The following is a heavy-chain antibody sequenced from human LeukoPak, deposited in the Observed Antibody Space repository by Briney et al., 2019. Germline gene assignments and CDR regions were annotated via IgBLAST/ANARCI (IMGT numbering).Heavy chain of an antibody. CDR3: AKDLRYSYGSGSYLDV. Sequence: GGSLRLSCAASGFTFNDYAIHWVPQAPGEGLEWVSGISWNSGSIGHADSVKGRFSISRDNAKNSVFLQMNSLRAGDTALYYCAKDLRYSYGSGSYLDVWGQGTTVMVSS. D-gene: IGHD3-10*01. CDR2: ISWNSGSI. J-gene: IGHJ6*02. CDR1: GFTFNDYA. V-gene: IGHV3-9*01.